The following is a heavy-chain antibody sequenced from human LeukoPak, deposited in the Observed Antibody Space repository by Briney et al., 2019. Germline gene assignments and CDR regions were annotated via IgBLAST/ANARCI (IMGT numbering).Heavy chain of an antibody. V-gene: IGHV1-8*01. D-gene: IGHD2-2*01. CDR2: MNPNSGNT. CDR3: ARGYCSSTSCSDDY. Sequence: ASVKVSCKASGYTFTSYDINWVRQAPGQGLEWKGWMNPNSGNTGYAQKFQGRVTMTRNTSISTAYMELSSLRSEDTAVYYCARGYCSSTSCSDDYWGQGTLVTVSS. CDR1: GYTFTSYD. J-gene: IGHJ4*02.